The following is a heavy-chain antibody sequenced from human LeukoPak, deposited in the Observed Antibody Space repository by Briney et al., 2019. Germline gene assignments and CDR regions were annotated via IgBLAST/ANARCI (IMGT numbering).Heavy chain of an antibody. Sequence: GGSLRLSCAASGFTFDDYAMHWVRQPPGKGLEWVSLISWDGGSTYYADSVKDRFTISRDNSKNSLYLQMNSLRAEDTALYYCARGFSGSYQTHYDYWGQGTLVTVSS. CDR2: ISWDGGST. CDR1: GFTFDDYA. CDR3: ARGFSGSYQTHYDY. D-gene: IGHD1-26*01. J-gene: IGHJ4*02. V-gene: IGHV3-43D*03.